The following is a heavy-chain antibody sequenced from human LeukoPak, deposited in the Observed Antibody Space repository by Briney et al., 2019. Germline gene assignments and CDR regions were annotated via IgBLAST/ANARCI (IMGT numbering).Heavy chain of an antibody. CDR3: ARIGLLVGATREDELLHDY. CDR2: INPNSGGT. J-gene: IGHJ4*02. Sequence: ASVKVSCKASGYTFTGFYMHWVRQAPGQGLEWMGWINPNSGGTNYAQKFQGRVTMTRDTSISTAYMELSRLRSDDTAVYYCARIGLLVGATREDELLHDYWGQGTLVTVSS. D-gene: IGHD1-26*01. V-gene: IGHV1-2*02. CDR1: GYTFTGFY.